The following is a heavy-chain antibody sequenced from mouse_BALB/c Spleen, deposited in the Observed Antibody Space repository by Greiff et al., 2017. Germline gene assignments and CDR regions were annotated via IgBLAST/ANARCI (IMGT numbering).Heavy chain of an antibody. D-gene: IGHD2-4*01. Sequence: QVQLKQPGAELVRPGASVKLSCKASGYTFTSYWINWVKQRPGQGLEWIGNIYPSDSYTNYNQKFKDKATLTVDKSSSTAYMQLSSPTSEDSAVYYCTRTGIYYDYEDYWGQGTSVTVSS. V-gene: IGHV1-69*02. CDR2: IYPSDSYT. CDR1: GYTFTSYW. J-gene: IGHJ4*01. CDR3: TRTGIYYDYEDY.